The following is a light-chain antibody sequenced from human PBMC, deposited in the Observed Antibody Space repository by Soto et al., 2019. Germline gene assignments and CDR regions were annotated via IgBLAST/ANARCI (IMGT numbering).Light chain of an antibody. CDR2: KVY. CDR1: QLLLHSDGIAY. Sequence: DVVMTQSPLSLPFTLGQPASIAFRANQLLLHSDGIAYFSWFQQRPGRSPRRLIYKVYNRDSGVTARFSGSGSGTDFAPKISRVEAEDVGVYYCMRGTHWPITFGQGTRLDIK. V-gene: IGKV2-30*02. J-gene: IGKJ5*01. CDR3: MRGTHWPIT.